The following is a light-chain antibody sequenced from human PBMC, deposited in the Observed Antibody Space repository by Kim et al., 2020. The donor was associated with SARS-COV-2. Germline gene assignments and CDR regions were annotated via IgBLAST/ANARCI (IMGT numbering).Light chain of an antibody. J-gene: IGKJ4*01. CDR3: QPAIRWLTVT. V-gene: IGKV3-11*01. CDR1: QGISSY. CDR2: DAS. Sequence: EIVLTQSPATLSLSPGERATLSCRASQGISSYLAWYQQKPGQAPRLLIYDASNRATGIPARFSGSGSGTDFTLTISSLQPEDFAVYYCQPAIRWLTVTFVGGTKVDIK.